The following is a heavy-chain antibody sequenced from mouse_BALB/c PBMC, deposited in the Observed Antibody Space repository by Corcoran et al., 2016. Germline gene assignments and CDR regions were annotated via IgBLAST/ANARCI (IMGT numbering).Heavy chain of an antibody. CDR1: GYTFTTAG. D-gene: IGHD2-14*01. Sequence: QIQLVQSGPEMKKPGETVRISCKASGYTFTTAGMQWGQKMPGKGLKWIGWINTHSGVPKYAEDFKGRFAFSLETSASTAYLQISNLKNEDTATYFCARTDRYDGYFDYWGQGTTLTVSS. CDR3: ARTDRYDGYFDY. CDR2: INTHSGVP. V-gene: IGHV9-4*02. J-gene: IGHJ2*01.